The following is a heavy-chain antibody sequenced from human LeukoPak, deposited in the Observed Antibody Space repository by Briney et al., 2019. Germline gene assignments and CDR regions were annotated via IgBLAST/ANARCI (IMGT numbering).Heavy chain of an antibody. Sequence: PSETLSLTCTVSGGSISSGSYYWSWIRQPAGKGLEWIGRIYTSGSTNYNPSLKSRVTISVDTSKNQFSLKLSSVTAADTAVYYCARGSLGRITMVRGVILGDGMDVWGQGTTVTVSS. J-gene: IGHJ6*02. V-gene: IGHV4-61*02. CDR2: IYTSGST. CDR1: GGSISSGSYY. D-gene: IGHD3-10*01. CDR3: ARGSLGRITMVRGVILGDGMDV.